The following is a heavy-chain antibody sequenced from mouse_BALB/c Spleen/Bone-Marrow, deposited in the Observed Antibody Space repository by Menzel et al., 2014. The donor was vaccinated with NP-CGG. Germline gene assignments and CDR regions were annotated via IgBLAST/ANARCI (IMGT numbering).Heavy chain of an antibody. J-gene: IGHJ1*01. Sequence: VMLVESGAELARPGASVKMSCKASGYTLTSYTMHWVKQRPGQGLEWIGYINPSSGYTNYNQKFKDKATLTADKSSSTAYMQLSSLTSEDSAVYYCARSLRWYFDVWGAGTTVTVSS. CDR3: ARSLRWYFDV. CDR1: GYTLTSYT. V-gene: IGHV1-4*01. CDR2: INPSSGYT. D-gene: IGHD1-1*01.